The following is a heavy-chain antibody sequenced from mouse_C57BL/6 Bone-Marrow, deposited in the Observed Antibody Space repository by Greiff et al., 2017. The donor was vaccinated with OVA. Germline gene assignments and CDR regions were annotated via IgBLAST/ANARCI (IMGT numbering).Heavy chain of an antibody. Sequence: QVHVKQPGAELVKPGASVKVSCKASGYTFTSYWMHWVKQRPGQGLEWIGRIHPSDSDTNYNQKFKGKATLTVDKSSSTAYMQLSSLTSEDSAVYYCAMGGGYFFDYWGQGTTLTVSS. D-gene: IGHD1-1*02. CDR1: GYTFTSYW. CDR2: IHPSDSDT. CDR3: AMGGGYFFDY. J-gene: IGHJ2*01. V-gene: IGHV1-74*01.